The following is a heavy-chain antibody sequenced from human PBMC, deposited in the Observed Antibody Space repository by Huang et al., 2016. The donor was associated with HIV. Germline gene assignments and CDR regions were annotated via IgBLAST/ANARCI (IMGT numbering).Heavy chain of an antibody. V-gene: IGHV3-9*01. D-gene: IGHD3-16*01. CDR2: INWKSGNI. J-gene: IGHJ3*01. Sequence: EVQLVESGGGLVRPGRSLRLSCAASGFTFDDYAMHGVRQTPVKCLEWVSGINWKSGNIAHADSVRGRFTISRDNAKNSLYLQMNSLRPEDTALYYCAKDWGYDFGAFDFWGRGTMVTVSS. CDR3: AKDWGYDFGAFDF. CDR1: GFTFDDYA.